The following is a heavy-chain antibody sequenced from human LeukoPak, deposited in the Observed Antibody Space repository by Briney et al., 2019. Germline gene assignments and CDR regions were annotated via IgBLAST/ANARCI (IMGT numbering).Heavy chain of an antibody. CDR1: GGTFSSYA. CDR3: ARAEKGWLRRGWAFGI. CDR2: IIPIFGTA. Sequence: GASVKVSCKASGGTFSSYAISWMRQAPGQGLEWMGGIIPIFGTANYAQKFQGRVTITADESTSTAYMELSSLRSEDTAVYYCARAEKGWLRRGWAFGIWGQGTMVTVSS. D-gene: IGHD5-12*01. J-gene: IGHJ3*02. V-gene: IGHV1-69*13.